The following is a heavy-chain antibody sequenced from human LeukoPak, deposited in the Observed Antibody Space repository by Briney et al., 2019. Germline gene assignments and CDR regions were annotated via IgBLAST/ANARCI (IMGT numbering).Heavy chain of an antibody. D-gene: IGHD3-9*01. CDR1: GLTFSGSG. CDR3: AGDYNFLTGLNY. V-gene: IGHV3-73*01. CDR2: IGRQGDSDAT. Sequence: GGSLRLSCAASGLTFSGSGIHWVRQASGKGLEWLGRIGRQGDSDATRYAASLKGKFTISRVDSRNTAYLQINSLKTEDTAVYYCAGDYNFLTGLNYWGQGTLVTVSS. J-gene: IGHJ4*02.